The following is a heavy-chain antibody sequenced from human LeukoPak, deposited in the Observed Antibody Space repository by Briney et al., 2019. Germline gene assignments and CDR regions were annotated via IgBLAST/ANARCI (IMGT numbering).Heavy chain of an antibody. CDR3: ARGGTSDVYYYYGLDV. Sequence: ASVKVSCKASGYTFTSYDINWVRQATRQGLEWMGWMNPNSGNTGYVQKFQGRVAMTRNTSTSTAYMELSSLRSEDTAVYYCARGGTSDVYYYYGLDVWGQGTTVTVSS. D-gene: IGHD1-1*01. CDR2: MNPNSGNT. J-gene: IGHJ6*02. CDR1: GYTFTSYD. V-gene: IGHV1-8*01.